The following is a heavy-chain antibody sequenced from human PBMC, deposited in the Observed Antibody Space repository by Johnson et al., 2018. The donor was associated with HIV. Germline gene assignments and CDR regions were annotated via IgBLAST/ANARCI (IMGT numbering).Heavy chain of an antibody. Sequence: QVQLVESGGGVVQPGRSLRLSCAASGFTFSSYGMHWVRQAPGKGLEWVAVISYDGSNKYYVDSVQGRFTISRDNSKNTRYLQMNSPRAEDTAVYYGSRVRVGAFDIWGQGTMVTVSS. CDR3: SRVRVGAFDI. V-gene: IGHV3-30*03. D-gene: IGHD1-26*01. CDR2: ISYDGSNK. CDR1: GFTFSSYG. J-gene: IGHJ3*02.